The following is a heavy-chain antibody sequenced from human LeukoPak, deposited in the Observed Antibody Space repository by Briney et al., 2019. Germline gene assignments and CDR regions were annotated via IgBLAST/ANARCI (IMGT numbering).Heavy chain of an antibody. D-gene: IGHD1-26*01. J-gene: IGHJ6*02. V-gene: IGHV3-48*01. CDR1: GFTFSSYS. CDR2: ISSSSSTI. Sequence: GGSLRLSCAASGFTFSSYSMNWVRQAPGKGLEWVSYISSSSSTIYYADSVKGRFTISRDNAKNSPYLQMNSLRAEDTAVYYCAREARGSELVGAALYYYYYGMDVWGQGTTVTVSS. CDR3: AREARGSELVGAALYYYYYGMDV.